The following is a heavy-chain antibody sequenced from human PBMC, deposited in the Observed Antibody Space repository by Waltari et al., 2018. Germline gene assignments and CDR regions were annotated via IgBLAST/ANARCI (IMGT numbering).Heavy chain of an antibody. CDR2: IWYDGSKK. J-gene: IGHJ6*02. V-gene: IGHV3-33*01. CDR3: ATDFCSSTSCHYPYYFFGMDV. Sequence: QVQLLESGGGVVQPGRSLRLSCAASGFTFSSYAMHWVRQAPGKGLEWVALIWYDGSKKYSADSVKGRLTVSRDNSNNMLYLQMDSLRVEDTAVYYCATDFCSSTSCHYPYYFFGMDVWGQGTTAIVSS. CDR1: GFTFSSYA. D-gene: IGHD2-2*01.